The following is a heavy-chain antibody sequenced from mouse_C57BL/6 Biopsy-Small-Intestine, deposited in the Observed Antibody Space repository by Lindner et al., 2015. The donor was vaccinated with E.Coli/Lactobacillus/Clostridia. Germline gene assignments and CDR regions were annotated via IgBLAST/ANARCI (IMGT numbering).Heavy chain of an antibody. V-gene: IGHV3-8*01. J-gene: IGHJ1*03. CDR2: ISYSGST. CDR3: ARYSRYGSSPLYWYFDV. CDR1: GYSITSDY. Sequence: VQLQESGPGLAKPSQTLSLTCSVTGYSITSDYWNWIRKFPGNKLEYMGYISYSGSTYYNPSLKSRISITRDTSKNQYYLQLNSVTTEDTATYYCARYSRYGSSPLYWYFDVWGTGITVTVSS. D-gene: IGHD1-1*01.